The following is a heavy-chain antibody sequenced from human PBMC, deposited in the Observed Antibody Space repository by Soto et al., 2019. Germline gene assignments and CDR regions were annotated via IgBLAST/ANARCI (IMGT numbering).Heavy chain of an antibody. CDR1: GYTFTSYA. V-gene: IGHV1-3*01. D-gene: IGHD3-10*01. CDR2: INAGNGNT. CDR3: ARGPRYGSGSYYMPI. J-gene: IGHJ4*02. Sequence: ASVKVSCKASGYTFTSYAMHWVRQAPGQRLEWMGWINAGNGNTKYSQKFQGRVTITRDTSASTAYMELSSLRSEDTAVYYCARGPRYGSGSYYMPIWGQGTLVTVSS.